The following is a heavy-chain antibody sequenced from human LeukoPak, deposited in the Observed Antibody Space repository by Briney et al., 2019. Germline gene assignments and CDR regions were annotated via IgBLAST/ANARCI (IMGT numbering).Heavy chain of an antibody. Sequence: GGSLRLSCAASGFTFSSYAMSWVRQAPGKGLEWVSAISGSGGSTYYADSVKGRFTISRDNSKNTLYLQMNSLRAEDTAVYYCARGGGGGELFHNYFDYWGQGTLVTVSS. D-gene: IGHD3-10*01. CDR2: ISGSGGST. J-gene: IGHJ4*02. CDR3: ARGGGGGELFHNYFDY. V-gene: IGHV3-23*01. CDR1: GFTFSSYA.